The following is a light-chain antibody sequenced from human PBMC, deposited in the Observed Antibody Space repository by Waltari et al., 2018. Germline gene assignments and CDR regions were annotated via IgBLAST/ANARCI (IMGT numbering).Light chain of an antibody. V-gene: IGKV1-17*01. CDR2: AAS. Sequence: DIQMTQSPSSLSASAGDRVTITCRASQGISTYLNWYQQKPGKAPKLLFYAASSLESGVPSRFSGSGSGTDFTLTISSLQPEDFATYYCLQYNSNPLTFGGGTKVEIK. CDR1: QGISTY. J-gene: IGKJ4*01. CDR3: LQYNSNPLT.